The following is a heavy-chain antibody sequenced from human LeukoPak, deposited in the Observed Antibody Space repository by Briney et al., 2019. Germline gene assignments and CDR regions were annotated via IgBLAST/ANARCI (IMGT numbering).Heavy chain of an antibody. CDR1: GFTFSSYG. CDR3: AKDRYSYAFEYSDS. Sequence: GGSLRLSCEASGFTFSSYGMHWVRQAPGKGLDWVAVISNDGSKKYYADSVKGRFTISRDNSKNTLSLQVSSLRTEDTAVYYCAKDRYSYAFEYSDSWGQGTLVTVSS. D-gene: IGHD5-18*01. V-gene: IGHV3-30*18. CDR2: ISNDGSKK. J-gene: IGHJ4*02.